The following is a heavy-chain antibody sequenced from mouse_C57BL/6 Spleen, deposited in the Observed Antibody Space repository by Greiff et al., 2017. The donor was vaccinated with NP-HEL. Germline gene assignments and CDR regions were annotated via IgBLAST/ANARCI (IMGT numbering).Heavy chain of an antibody. CDR2: INPYNGGT. Sequence: EVQLVESGPVLVKPGASVKMSCKASGYTFTDYYMNWVKQSHGKSLEWIGVINPYNGGTSYNQKFKGKATLTVDKSSSTAYMELNSLTSEDSAVYYCASRGGSSGYGVDYWGQGTTLTVSS. J-gene: IGHJ2*01. CDR1: GYTFTDYY. D-gene: IGHD3-2*02. CDR3: ASRGGSSGYGVDY. V-gene: IGHV1-19*01.